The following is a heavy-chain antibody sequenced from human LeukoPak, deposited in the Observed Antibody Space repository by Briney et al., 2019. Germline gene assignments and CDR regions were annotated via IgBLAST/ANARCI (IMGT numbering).Heavy chain of an antibody. CDR3: ARDYDSSGYYWFDP. CDR1: GGSFSGYY. D-gene: IGHD3-22*01. V-gene: IGHV4-34*01. Sequence: PSETLSLTCAVYGGSFSGYYWSWIRQPPGKGLEWIGEINHSGSTNYNPSLKSRVTISVDTPKNQFSLKLSSVTAADTAVYYCARDYDSSGYYWFDPWGQGTLVTVSS. J-gene: IGHJ5*02. CDR2: INHSGST.